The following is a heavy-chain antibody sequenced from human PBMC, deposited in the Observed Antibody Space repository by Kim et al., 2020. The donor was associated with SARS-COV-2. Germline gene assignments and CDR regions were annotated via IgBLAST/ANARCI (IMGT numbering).Heavy chain of an antibody. D-gene: IGHD2-2*01. V-gene: IGHV3-66*01. CDR2: IYSGGST. CDR1: GFTVSSNY. CDR3: ARDSEPYCSSTSCYYYYYMDV. Sequence: GGSLRLSCAASGFTVSSNYMSWVRQAPGKGLECVSVIYSGGSTYYADSVKGRFTITRDNSKNTLYLQMNSLRAEDKAVYYCARDSEPYCSSTSCYYYYYMDVWGKGTTVTVSS. J-gene: IGHJ6*03.